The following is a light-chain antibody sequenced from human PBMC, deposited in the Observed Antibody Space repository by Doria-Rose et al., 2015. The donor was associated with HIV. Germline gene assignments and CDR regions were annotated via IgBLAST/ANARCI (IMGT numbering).Light chain of an antibody. J-gene: IGKJ3*01. CDR2: WAS. V-gene: IGKV4-1*01. Sequence: DIRVTQSPESLGMSLVERATLNCKSNQSLLYTSKNYLAWYQQKPGQPPKLLIYWASTRQSGVPARFSGSGSGTDFTLTISSLEAEDVAVYYCQQYYDTPSFGPGTTVDIK. CDR1: QSLLYTSKNY. CDR3: QQYYDTPS.